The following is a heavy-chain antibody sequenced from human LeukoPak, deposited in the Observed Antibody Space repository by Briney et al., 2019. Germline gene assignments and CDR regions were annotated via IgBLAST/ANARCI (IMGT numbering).Heavy chain of an antibody. CDR1: GGSISSGGYY. V-gene: IGHV4-61*02. Sequence: PSETLSLTCKVSGGSISSGGYYWSWIRQPAGKGLEWIGRIYKSGSTNYNPSLTSRVTMSVNTSKNLFSLNLTSVTAADTAVYYCARLPIVVVPTAWENDPVDIWGQGTMVSVSS. CDR2: IYKSGST. CDR3: ARLPIVVVPTAWENDPVDI. J-gene: IGHJ3*02. D-gene: IGHD2-21*01.